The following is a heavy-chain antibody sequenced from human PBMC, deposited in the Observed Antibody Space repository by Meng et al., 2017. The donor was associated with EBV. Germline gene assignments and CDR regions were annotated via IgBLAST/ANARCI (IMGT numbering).Heavy chain of an antibody. CDR1: GGSVNNESYY. Sequence: QVQLQESGPGLVQPSETLSLTCTVSGGSVNNESYYWGWIRQPPGKGLEYIGYIYYTGSTNYNSSLKSRVTISLDKSKNQFSLKLTSLTAADTAIYYCARGDYTNYPRWFDPWGQGTLFNVSS. CDR2: IYYTGST. D-gene: IGHD4-11*01. CDR3: ARGDYTNYPRWFDP. J-gene: IGHJ5*02. V-gene: IGHV4-61*01.